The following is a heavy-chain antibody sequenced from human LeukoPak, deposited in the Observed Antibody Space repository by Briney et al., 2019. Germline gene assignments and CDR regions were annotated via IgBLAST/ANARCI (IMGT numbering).Heavy chain of an antibody. CDR3: ARAATSYSSSWYVFLSYYFDY. J-gene: IGHJ4*02. V-gene: IGHV1-18*01. CDR2: ISAYNGNT. CDR1: GYTFPSYG. D-gene: IGHD6-13*01. Sequence: ASVKVSFKASGYTFPSYGISWVRPAPGQGLEWMGWISAYNGNTNYAQKLQGRVTMTTDTSTSTAYMELRSLRSDGTAVYYCARAATSYSSSWYVFLSYYFDYWGQGTLVTVSS.